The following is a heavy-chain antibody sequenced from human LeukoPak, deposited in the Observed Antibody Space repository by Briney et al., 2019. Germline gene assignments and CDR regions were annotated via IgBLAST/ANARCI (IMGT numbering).Heavy chain of an antibody. CDR1: GGSFSGYY. CDR3: AGTTVGNKYYFDY. D-gene: IGHD4-23*01. V-gene: IGHV4-34*01. Sequence: SETLSLTCAVYGGSFSGYYWSWIRQPPGKGLEWIGEINHSGSTNYNPSLKSRVTISVDTSKNQFSLKLSSVTAADTAVYYCAGTTVGNKYYFDYWGQGTLVTVSS. CDR2: INHSGST. J-gene: IGHJ4*02.